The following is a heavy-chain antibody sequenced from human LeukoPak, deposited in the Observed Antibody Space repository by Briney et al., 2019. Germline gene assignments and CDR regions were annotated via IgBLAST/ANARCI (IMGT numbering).Heavy chain of an antibody. D-gene: IGHD4-17*01. CDR1: GFTFGDYV. J-gene: IGHJ4*02. CDR3: TRSLTTGLREGYYFDY. V-gene: IGHV3-49*04. Sequence: QPGRSLRLSCTASGFTFGDYVMSWVRQAPGKGLEWVGFIRSKAYGGTTEYAASVKGRFTISRDDSKSIAYLQMNSLKTEDTAVYYCTRSLTTGLREGYYFDYWGQGTLVTVSS. CDR2: IRSKAYGGTT.